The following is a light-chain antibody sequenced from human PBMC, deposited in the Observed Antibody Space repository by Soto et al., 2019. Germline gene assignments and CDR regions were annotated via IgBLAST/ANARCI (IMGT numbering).Light chain of an antibody. CDR1: QSVLFGSSNKNY. CDR2: WAS. CDR3: QQYYETHPT. V-gene: IGKV4-1*01. Sequence: VGMTQSPDSLAVSLGETATIDSTSSQSVLFGSSNKNYLAWYQQKPGQPPKXIIYWASTRESGVPDRFRGSGSGTDLTLTITSLQAEDAAVYYCQQYYETHPTFGQGTKVDIK. J-gene: IGKJ1*01.